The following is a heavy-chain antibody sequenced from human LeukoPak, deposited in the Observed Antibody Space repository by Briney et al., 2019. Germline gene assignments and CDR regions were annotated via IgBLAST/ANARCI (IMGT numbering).Heavy chain of an antibody. D-gene: IGHD6-13*01. J-gene: IGHJ4*02. V-gene: IGHV1-2*02. CDR1: GYTFTGYY. Sequence: GASVKVSCKASGYTFTGYYMHWVRQAPGQGLEWMGWINPNSGGTNYARKFQGRVTMTRDTSISTAYMELSRLRSDDTAVYYCARDNSAAAGVYYFDYWGQGTLVTVSS. CDR2: INPNSGGT. CDR3: ARDNSAAAGVYYFDY.